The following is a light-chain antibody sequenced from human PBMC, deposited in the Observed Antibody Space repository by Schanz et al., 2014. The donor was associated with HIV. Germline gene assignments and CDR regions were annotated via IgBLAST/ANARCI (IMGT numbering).Light chain of an antibody. CDR3: QYFGNSGGT. J-gene: IGKJ4*01. CDR1: QSVSSNF. CDR2: GAS. Sequence: HSPGTLSLSLGERATLSCRASQSVSSNFLAWYQQKPNQAPRLLIFGASNRATGIPDRFSGSESGTDFTLTISRVEPEDFAVYYCQYFGNSGGTFGGGTKVEIK. V-gene: IGKV3-20*01.